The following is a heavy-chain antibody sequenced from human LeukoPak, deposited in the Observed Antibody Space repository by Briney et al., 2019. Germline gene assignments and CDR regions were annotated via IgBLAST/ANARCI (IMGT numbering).Heavy chain of an antibody. Sequence: SETLSLTCAVSGGSISSYYWSWLRQPPGKGLEWIGYIYYSGSTNYNPSLKSRVTISVDTSKNQFSLKLSSVTAADTAVYYCARVSIAVAGTVFYFDYWGQGTLVTVSS. CDR3: ARVSIAVAGTVFYFDY. J-gene: IGHJ4*02. V-gene: IGHV4-59*01. D-gene: IGHD6-19*01. CDR2: IYYSGST. CDR1: GGSISSYY.